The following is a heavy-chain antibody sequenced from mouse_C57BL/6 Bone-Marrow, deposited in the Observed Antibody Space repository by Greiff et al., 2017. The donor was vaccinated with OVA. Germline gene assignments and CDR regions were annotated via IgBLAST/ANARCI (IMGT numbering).Heavy chain of an antibody. D-gene: IGHD1-3*01. CDR3: ARGSVEVNFDY. Sequence: VQLQQSGAELAKPGASVKLSCKASGYTFTSYWMHWVKQRPGQGLEWIGYINPSSGYTKYNQKFKGKATLTADKSSSTAYMQLSSLTYEDSAVYYCARGSVEVNFDYWGQGTTLTVSS. J-gene: IGHJ2*01. V-gene: IGHV1-7*01. CDR1: GYTFTSYW. CDR2: INPSSGYT.